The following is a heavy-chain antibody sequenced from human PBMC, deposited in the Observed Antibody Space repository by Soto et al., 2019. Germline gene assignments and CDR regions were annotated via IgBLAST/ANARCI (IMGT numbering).Heavy chain of an antibody. CDR1: GGSVSSGSYY. D-gene: IGHD6-6*01. V-gene: IGHV4-61*01. Sequence: SETLSLTCTVSGGSVSSGSYYWSWIRQPPGKGLEWIGFIYYSGSTSYYPSFKSRVTISLDTSRNQFSLKLSSVTAADTAVYYCAGAASYASSYYFDFWGQGTLVTVSS. CDR2: IYYSGST. CDR3: AGAASYASSYYFDF. J-gene: IGHJ4*02.